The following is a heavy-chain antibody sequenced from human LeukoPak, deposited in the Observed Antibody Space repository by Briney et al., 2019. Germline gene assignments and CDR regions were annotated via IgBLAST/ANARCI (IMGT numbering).Heavy chain of an antibody. CDR1: GYTFTSYD. D-gene: IGHD6-19*01. J-gene: IGHJ4*02. V-gene: IGHV1-8*01. CDR3: ARGLAVAGTGY. Sequence: ASVKVSCKASGYTFTSYDINWVRQATGQGLEGMGWMNPNSGNTGYEQKFQGRVTMTRNTSTSTAYMELSSLRSEDTAVYYCARGLAVAGTGYWGQGTLVTVSS. CDR2: MNPNSGNT.